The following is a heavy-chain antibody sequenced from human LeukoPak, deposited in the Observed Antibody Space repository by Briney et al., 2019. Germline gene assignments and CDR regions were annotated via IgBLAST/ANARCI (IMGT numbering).Heavy chain of an antibody. CDR1: GYTFTSYG. CDR3: ARDIEFGAFDI. D-gene: IGHD1-26*01. Sequence: ASVKVSCKASGYTFTSYGISWVRQAPGQGLEWMGWISAYNGHTNYAQKFQGRVTMTTDTSTSTAYMELRSLRSDDTAVYYRARDIEFGAFDIWGQGTMVTVSS. V-gene: IGHV1-18*01. J-gene: IGHJ3*02. CDR2: ISAYNGHT.